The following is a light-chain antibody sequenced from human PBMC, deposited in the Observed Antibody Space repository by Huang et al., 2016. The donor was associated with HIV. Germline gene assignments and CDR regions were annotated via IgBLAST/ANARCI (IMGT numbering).Light chain of an antibody. CDR2: GAS. Sequence: EIVMTQSPATLSVSPGERATLSCRASQSVSSNLAGYQQKPGQAPRLLIYGASTRATGIPARFSGSGSWTEFTLTISSLQSEDFAVYYCQQYNNWPITFGQGTRLEIK. CDR1: QSVSSN. CDR3: QQYNNWPIT. J-gene: IGKJ5*01. V-gene: IGKV3-15*01.